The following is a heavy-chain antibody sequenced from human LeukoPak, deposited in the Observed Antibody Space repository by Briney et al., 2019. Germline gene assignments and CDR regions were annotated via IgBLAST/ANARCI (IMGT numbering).Heavy chain of an antibody. Sequence: SQXLSLTCTVSGGSISSGDYYWSWIRQPPGKGLEWIGHIYYSGSTYYNPSLKSRVTISVDTDKKQFSLKLSSVTAADTAVYYCARGGDIVVVPAARTPFDYWGQGTLVTVSS. CDR3: ARGGDIVVVPAARTPFDY. D-gene: IGHD2-2*01. J-gene: IGHJ4*02. CDR2: IYYSGST. V-gene: IGHV4-30-4*08. CDR1: GGSISSGDYY.